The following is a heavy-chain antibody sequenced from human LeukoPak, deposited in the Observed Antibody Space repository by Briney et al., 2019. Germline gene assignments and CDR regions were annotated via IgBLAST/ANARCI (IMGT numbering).Heavy chain of an antibody. V-gene: IGHV3-23*01. CDR3: AKDNGGNGNFDY. CDR1: GFTFSDYY. Sequence: GGSLRLSCAASGFTFSDYYMSWIRQAPGKGLEWVSAISGSGGSTYYADSVKGRFTISRDNSKNTLYLQMNSLRAEDTAVYYCAKDNGGNGNFDYWGQGTLVTVSS. D-gene: IGHD4-23*01. CDR2: ISGSGGST. J-gene: IGHJ4*02.